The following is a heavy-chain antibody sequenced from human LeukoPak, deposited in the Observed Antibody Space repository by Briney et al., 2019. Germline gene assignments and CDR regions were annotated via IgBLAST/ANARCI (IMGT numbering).Heavy chain of an antibody. Sequence: SETLALTCTVSGGSISSYYWSWIRQPPRKGLEWIGYMSYSVYSKYNPPLKSRVTRSLGPSKNQFSLKLTPSTPSDTAVYYCARADDFWGGFFEIWSQGTMVTVSS. CDR1: GGSISSYY. D-gene: IGHD3-3*01. V-gene: IGHV4-59*12. CDR3: ARADDFWGGFFEI. J-gene: IGHJ3*02. CDR2: MSYSVYS.